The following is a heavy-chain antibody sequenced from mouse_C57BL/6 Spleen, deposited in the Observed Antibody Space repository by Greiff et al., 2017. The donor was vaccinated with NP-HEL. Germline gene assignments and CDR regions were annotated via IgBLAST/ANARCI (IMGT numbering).Heavy chain of an antibody. CDR2: IDPENGDT. D-gene: IGHD1-1*01. Sequence: EVQLQQSGAELVRPGASVKLSCTASGFNIKDDYMHWVKQRPEQGLEWIGWIDPENGDTEYASKFQGKATITADTSSNTAYLQLSSLTSEDTAVYYCTTGDYYGSSYPYAMDYWGQGTSVTVSS. J-gene: IGHJ4*01. V-gene: IGHV14-4*01. CDR1: GFNIKDDY. CDR3: TTGDYYGSSYPYAMDY.